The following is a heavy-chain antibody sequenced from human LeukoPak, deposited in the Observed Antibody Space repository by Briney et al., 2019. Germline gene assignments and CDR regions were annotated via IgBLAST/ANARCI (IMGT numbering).Heavy chain of an antibody. J-gene: IGHJ4*02. Sequence: GGSLRLSCSASGFTFSRFGMHWVRQAPGQGLEWVAFILYDGSKKYYADSVKGRFTISRDNSKNTLSLQMNSLRGEDTALYYCAKVGYDSSGYYPAVDYWGQGTLVTVSS. CDR3: AKVGYDSSGYYPAVDY. D-gene: IGHD3-22*01. CDR1: GFTFSRFG. V-gene: IGHV3-30*02. CDR2: ILYDGSKK.